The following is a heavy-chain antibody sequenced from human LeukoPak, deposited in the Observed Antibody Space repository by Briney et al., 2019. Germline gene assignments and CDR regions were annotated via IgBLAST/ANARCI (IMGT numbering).Heavy chain of an antibody. J-gene: IGHJ4*02. CDR2: MNPNSGNT. CDR1: GYTFTSYD. Sequence: ASVKVSCKASGYTFTSYDINWVRQATGQGLEWMGWMNPNSGNTGYAQKFQGRVTMTRNTSISTAYVELSSLRSEDTAVYYCARNLDILTGHNYFDYWGQGTLVTVSS. V-gene: IGHV1-8*01. CDR3: ARNLDILTGHNYFDY. D-gene: IGHD3-9*01.